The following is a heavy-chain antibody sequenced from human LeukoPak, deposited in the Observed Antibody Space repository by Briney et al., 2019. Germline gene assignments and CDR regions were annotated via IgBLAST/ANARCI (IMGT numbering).Heavy chain of an antibody. CDR2: ISSSSSYI. CDR3: ARADDGDYSILDAFDI. V-gene: IGHV3-21*01. D-gene: IGHD4-17*01. J-gene: IGHJ3*02. CDR1: GFTFSSYS. Sequence: GGSLRLSCAASGFTFSSYSMNWVRQAPGKGLEWVSAISSSSSYIYYADSVKGRFTISRDNAKNSLYLQMNSLRAEDTAVYYCARADDGDYSILDAFDIWGQGTMVTVSS.